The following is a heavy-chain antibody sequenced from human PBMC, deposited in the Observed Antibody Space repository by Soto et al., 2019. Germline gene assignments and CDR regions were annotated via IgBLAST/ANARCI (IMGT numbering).Heavy chain of an antibody. CDR1: GGTFRSDV. CDR3: ARGWNDFPH. V-gene: IGHV1-69*01. CDR2: IIPMSGKA. J-gene: IGHJ4*02. D-gene: IGHD1-1*01. Sequence: SVTGSCTSSGGTFRSDVISWVRQAPGQGLEWMGGIIPMSGKANYAQQFQDRVTITADEATSTVYMELTSLRSEDTAMYYCARGWNDFPHWGQGTLVTVSS.